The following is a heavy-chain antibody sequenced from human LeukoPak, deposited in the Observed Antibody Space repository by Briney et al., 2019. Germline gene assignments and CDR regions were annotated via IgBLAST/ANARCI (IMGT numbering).Heavy chain of an antibody. Sequence: PGGSLRLSCAASGFAFSSYWMTWVRQAPGKGLEWVASLNEDGSKISYVGSVKGRFTISRDNAQNSLYLQMNSLTAEDTAVYYCPRAVTSMDGYWGQGTLVTVSS. J-gene: IGHJ4*02. CDR1: GFAFSSYW. CDR3: PRAVTSMDGY. D-gene: IGHD5-18*01. V-gene: IGHV3-7*03. CDR2: LNEDGSKI.